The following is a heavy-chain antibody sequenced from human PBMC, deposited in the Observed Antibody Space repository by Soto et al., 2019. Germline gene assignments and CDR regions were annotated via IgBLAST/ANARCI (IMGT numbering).Heavy chain of an antibody. Sequence: GSLGPSCVGSGFIFSNNGRHWGRQTPGKGLEWVAFMSYDGSDTFYADSVKGRFTISRGNSKNTLFLHMSNLRAEDTAMYYCTIVRVADSALDHWGQGTLVTVSS. CDR2: MSYDGSDT. D-gene: IGHD3-10*02. V-gene: IGHV3-30*02. J-gene: IGHJ4*02. CDR3: TIVRVADSALDH. CDR1: GFIFSNNG.